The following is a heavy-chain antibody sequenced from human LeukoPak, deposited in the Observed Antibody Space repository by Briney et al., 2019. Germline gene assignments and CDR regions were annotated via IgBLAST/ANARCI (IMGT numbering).Heavy chain of an antibody. CDR3: ARDYSWDFLAYYYGMDV. J-gene: IGHJ6*02. V-gene: IGHV3-30*03. CDR1: GFTFSSYS. Sequence: GGSLRLSCAASGFTFSSYSMNWVRQAPGKGLEWVAVISYDGSNKYYADSVKGRFTISRDNSKNTLYLQMNSLRAEDTAVYYCARDYSWDFLAYYYGMDVWGQGTTVTVSS. CDR2: ISYDGSNK. D-gene: IGHD1-26*01.